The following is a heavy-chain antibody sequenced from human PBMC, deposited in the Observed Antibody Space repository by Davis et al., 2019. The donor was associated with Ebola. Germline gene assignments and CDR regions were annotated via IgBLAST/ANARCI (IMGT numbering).Heavy chain of an antibody. CDR3: ARGNYVWGSYRLYFDY. CDR1: GFSFTTYS. V-gene: IGHV3-21*01. Sequence: GESLKISCAAAGFSFTTYSMSWVRQAPGKGLEWVSSINSGSTYVFYADSVKGRFTISRDNAKNSLYLQMNSLRAEDTAVYYCARGNYVWGSYRLYFDYWGQGTLVTVSS. CDR2: INSGSTYV. J-gene: IGHJ4*02. D-gene: IGHD3-16*02.